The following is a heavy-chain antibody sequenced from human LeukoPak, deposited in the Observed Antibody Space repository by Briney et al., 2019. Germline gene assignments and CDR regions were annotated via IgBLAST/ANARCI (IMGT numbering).Heavy chain of an antibody. D-gene: IGHD6-19*01. Sequence: SETLSLTCAVYGGSFSGYYWSWIRQPPGKGLEWIGEINHSGSTNYNPSLKSRVTISVDTSKNQFSLKLSSVTAADTAVYYCARDSTQWLAHWYFDLWGRGTLVTVSS. V-gene: IGHV4-34*01. CDR3: ARDSTQWLAHWYFDL. CDR1: GGSFSGYY. CDR2: INHSGST. J-gene: IGHJ2*01.